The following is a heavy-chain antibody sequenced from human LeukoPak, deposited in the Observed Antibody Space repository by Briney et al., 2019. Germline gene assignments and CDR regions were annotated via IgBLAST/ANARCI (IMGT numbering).Heavy chain of an antibody. V-gene: IGHV3-33*08. Sequence: GGSLRLSCAASGFTFSYYGMHWVRQAPGKGLEWVAVIWFGGSNIYYADSVKGRFTISRDNAKNSLYLQMNSLRAEDTAVYYCARDVKSGSYSDYWGQGTLVTVSS. CDR3: ARDVKSGSYSDY. CDR2: IWFGGSNI. J-gene: IGHJ4*02. D-gene: IGHD1-26*01. CDR1: GFTFSYYG.